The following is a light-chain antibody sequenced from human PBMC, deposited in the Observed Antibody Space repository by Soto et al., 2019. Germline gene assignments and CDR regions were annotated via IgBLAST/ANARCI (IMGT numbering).Light chain of an antibody. J-gene: IGKJ1*01. CDR3: QQYGSSLPWT. V-gene: IGKV3-20*01. CDR2: GAS. Sequence: IVFTPAVGTLSLSPGQISTPPGAPAPIFCRHRQGVRRNSFAWSPPQPGQAPRVLLYGASSRATGIPHRFSGSGSATDFSPPISRLDPEDLAVYYCQQYGSSLPWTFGQGTKVDIK. CDR1: QGVRRNS.